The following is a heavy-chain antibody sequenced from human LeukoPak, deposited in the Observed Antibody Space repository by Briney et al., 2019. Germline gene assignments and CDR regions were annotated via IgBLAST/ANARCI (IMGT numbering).Heavy chain of an antibody. Sequence: GGSLRLSCAASGFTSSSYSMNWVRQAPGKGLEWVSSISSSSSYIYYADSVKGRFTISRDNAKNSLYLQMNSLRAEDTAVYYCARVHWTDGAFDIWGQGTMVTVSS. CDR2: ISSSSSYI. CDR3: ARVHWTDGAFDI. J-gene: IGHJ3*02. D-gene: IGHD3/OR15-3a*01. V-gene: IGHV3-21*01. CDR1: GFTSSSYS.